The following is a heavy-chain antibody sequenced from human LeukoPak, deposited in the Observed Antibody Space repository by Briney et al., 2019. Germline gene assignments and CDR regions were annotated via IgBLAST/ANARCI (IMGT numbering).Heavy chain of an antibody. Sequence: SETLSLTCTVSGGSISSSSYYWGWIRQPPGKGLEWIGSIYYSGSTYYNPSLKSRVTISVDTSKNQFSLKLSSVTAADTAVYYCARGGVTMVRGVIIPHGDNRNWFDPWGQGTLVTVSS. D-gene: IGHD3-10*01. CDR3: ARGGVTMVRGVIIPHGDNRNWFDP. V-gene: IGHV4-39*07. J-gene: IGHJ5*02. CDR1: GGSISSSSYY. CDR2: IYYSGST.